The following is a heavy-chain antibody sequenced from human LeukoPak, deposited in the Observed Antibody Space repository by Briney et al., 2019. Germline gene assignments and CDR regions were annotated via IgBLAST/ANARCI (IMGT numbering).Heavy chain of an antibody. CDR3: ARAHNWKYGSFDF. V-gene: IGHV3-11*04. D-gene: IGHD1-7*01. CDR2: ISSSGTTI. J-gene: IGHJ4*02. Sequence: GGSLRLSCAASRFTFSDFYMSWIRQAPGKGLEWVSHISSSGTTIYYADSVKGRFTISRDNAKNSLYLQMNSLRAEDTAVYYCARAHNWKYGSFDFWGQGTLVTVSS. CDR1: RFTFSDFY.